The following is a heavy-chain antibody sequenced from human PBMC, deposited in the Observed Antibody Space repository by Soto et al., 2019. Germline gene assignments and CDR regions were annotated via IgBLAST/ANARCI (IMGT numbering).Heavy chain of an antibody. V-gene: IGHV3-30*18. J-gene: IGHJ6*02. CDR3: AKGEAYYYGSGSYGASPGMDV. D-gene: IGHD3-10*01. CDR1: GFTFSSYG. Sequence: QVQLVESGGGVVQPGRSLRLSCAASGFTFSSYGMHWVRQAPGKGLEWVAVISYDGSNKYYADSVKGRFTISRDNSKNTLYLQMNSLRAEDTAVYYCAKGEAYYYGSGSYGASPGMDVWGQGTTVTVSS. CDR2: ISYDGSNK.